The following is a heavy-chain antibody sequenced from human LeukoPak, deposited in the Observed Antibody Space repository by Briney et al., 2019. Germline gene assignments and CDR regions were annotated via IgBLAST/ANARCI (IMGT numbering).Heavy chain of an antibody. CDR1: GGTFSNYA. J-gene: IGHJ3*02. CDR2: VIPILDTT. Sequence: ASVKVSCKASGGTFSNYAISWVRQAPGQGLEWVGGVIPILDTTNYAQKFQGRVTITADESTRTAYMELSSLRPEDTAVYYCASQSPSDSSGWYGGPFDIWGQGTMVTASS. V-gene: IGHV1-69*13. D-gene: IGHD6-19*01. CDR3: ASQSPSDSSGWYGGPFDI.